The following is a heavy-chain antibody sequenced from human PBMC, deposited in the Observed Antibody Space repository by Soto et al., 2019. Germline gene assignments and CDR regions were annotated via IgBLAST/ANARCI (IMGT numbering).Heavy chain of an antibody. D-gene: IGHD3-22*01. CDR1: GFTFSSYA. J-gene: IGHJ4*02. V-gene: IGHV3-30-3*01. CDR2: ISYDGSNK. Sequence: LRLSCAASGFTFSSYAMHWVRQAPGKGLEWVAVISYDGSNKYYADSVNGRFTISRDNSKNTLYLQLNSLRAEDTAVYYCARDVGEDYYGAVDGWGQGTMVTVSS. CDR3: ARDVGEDYYGAVDG.